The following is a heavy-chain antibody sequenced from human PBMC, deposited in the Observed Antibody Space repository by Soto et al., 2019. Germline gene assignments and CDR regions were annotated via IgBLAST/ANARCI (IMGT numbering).Heavy chain of an antibody. V-gene: IGHV5-51*01. J-gene: IGHJ3*02. CDR2: IYPGDSDN. Sequence: GESLKIPCNGSGYSFTSYWIGWVRQIPGKGLEWMGIIYPGDSDNRYSPSFQGQVTISADKSISPAYLPWSHPKASDPAMYFCAKREVAAIEDALDIWGQETMVTVS. CDR3: AKREVAAIEDALDI. CDR1: GYSFTSYW. D-gene: IGHD2-15*01.